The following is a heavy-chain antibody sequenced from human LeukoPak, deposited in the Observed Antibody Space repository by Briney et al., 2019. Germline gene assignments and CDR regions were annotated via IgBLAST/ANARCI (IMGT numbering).Heavy chain of an antibody. D-gene: IGHD6-19*01. J-gene: IGHJ5*02. CDR3: AKGHSSGWYDFCVDP. CDR2: ISWNSGSI. V-gene: IGHV3-9*01. CDR1: GFSFDDFA. Sequence: GGSLRLSCAASGFSFDDFAMHWVRQAPGKGLEWVSGISWNSGSIGYADSVKGRFTISRDNAKNSLYLQMNSLRAEDTALYYCAKGHSSGWYDFCVDPWGQGTLVTVSS.